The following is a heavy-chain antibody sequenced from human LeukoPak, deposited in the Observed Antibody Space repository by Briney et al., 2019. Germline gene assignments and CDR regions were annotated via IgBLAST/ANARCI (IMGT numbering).Heavy chain of an antibody. CDR3: ARAYGVSATLSDY. D-gene: IGHD2-15*01. J-gene: IGHJ4*02. CDR2: INPSGGST. Sequence: ASVKVSCKASGYAFTSYYMNWVRQAPGQGLEWMGIINPSGGSTSYAQKFQGRVTMTRDTSTGTVYMEPSSLRSEDTAVYYCARAYGVSATLSDYWGQGTLVTVSS. CDR1: GYAFTSYY. V-gene: IGHV1-46*01.